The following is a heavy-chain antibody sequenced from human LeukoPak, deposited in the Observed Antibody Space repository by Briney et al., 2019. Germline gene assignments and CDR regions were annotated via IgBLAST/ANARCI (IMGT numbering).Heavy chain of an antibody. CDR3: ARDLSGVYPYAYGIFDY. CDR2: SNHNSGGK. D-gene: IGHD2-15*01. CDR1: GYTFIDYY. Sequence: ASVKVSCKASGYTFIDYYIHWVRQAPGQGREWMGRSNHNSGGKNYAQNFQGRVTMTRDTSITTAYMDLSILRSDNTAVYFCARDLSGVYPYAYGIFDYWGQGTLVTVSS. J-gene: IGHJ4*02. V-gene: IGHV1-2*06.